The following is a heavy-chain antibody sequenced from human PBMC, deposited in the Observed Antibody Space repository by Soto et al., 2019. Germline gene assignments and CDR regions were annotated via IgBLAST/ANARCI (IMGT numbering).Heavy chain of an antibody. V-gene: IGHV3-33*01. CDR1: GFTFSSYG. Sequence: QVQLVESGGGVVQPGRSLRLSCAASGFTFSSYGMHWVRQAPGKGLEWVAVIWYDGSNKYYADSVKGRFTISRDNSNNTLYLQMKSLRAEDKAVYYCARGFHCTNGVCYDLFDYWGQGTLVTVSS. CDR2: IWYDGSNK. CDR3: ARGFHCTNGVCYDLFDY. J-gene: IGHJ4*02. D-gene: IGHD2-8*01.